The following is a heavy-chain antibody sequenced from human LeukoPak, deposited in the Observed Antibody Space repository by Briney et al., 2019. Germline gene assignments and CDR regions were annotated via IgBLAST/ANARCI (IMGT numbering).Heavy chain of an antibody. D-gene: IGHD6-13*01. Sequence: ASVKVSCKASGYTFTGYYMHWVRQAPGQGLEWMGWINPNSGGTSYAQKFQGRVTMTRDTSISTAYMELSRLRSDDTAVYYCARGPGYSSSWYVYWGQGTLVTVSP. J-gene: IGHJ4*02. CDR2: INPNSGGT. CDR3: ARGPGYSSSWYVY. CDR1: GYTFTGYY. V-gene: IGHV1-2*02.